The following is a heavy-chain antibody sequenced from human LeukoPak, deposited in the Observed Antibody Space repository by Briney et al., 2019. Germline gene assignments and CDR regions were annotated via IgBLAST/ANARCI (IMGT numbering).Heavy chain of an antibody. CDR2: ISAGSDST. Sequence: GGSLRLSCAASGFTFSSYAMSWVRQAPGKGLEWVSGISAGSDSTYYADSVKGRFTISRDNSKNTLYLQMNSLRAEDTAVYYCAKDNPRNSWYDFEYWGQGTLVTVSS. CDR3: AKDNPRNSWYDFEY. D-gene: IGHD6-13*01. V-gene: IGHV3-23*01. J-gene: IGHJ4*02. CDR1: GFTFSSYA.